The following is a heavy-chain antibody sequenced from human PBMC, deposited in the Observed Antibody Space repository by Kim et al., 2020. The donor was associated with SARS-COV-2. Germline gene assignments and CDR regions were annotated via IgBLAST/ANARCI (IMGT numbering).Heavy chain of an antibody. J-gene: IGHJ4*02. CDR1: GFTVSSNY. Sequence: GGSLRLSCAASGFTVSSNYMSWVRQAPGKGLEWVSVIYSGGSTYYADSVKGRLTISRHNSKNTLYLQMNSLRAEDTAVYYCARAATGSGTTGTGGLLAYLGQGTLVTVSS. CDR2: IYSGGST. D-gene: IGHD1-1*01. CDR3: ARAATGSGTTGTGGLLAY. V-gene: IGHV3-53*04.